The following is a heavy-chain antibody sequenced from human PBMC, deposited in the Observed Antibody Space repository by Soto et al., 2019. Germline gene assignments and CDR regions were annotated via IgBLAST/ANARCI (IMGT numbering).Heavy chain of an antibody. D-gene: IGHD6-6*01. V-gene: IGHV3-11*01. CDR1: GFSFSDSY. Sequence: QVHLVESGGGVVKPGGSVRLSCAASGFSFSDSYMSWVRQAPGKGLEWVSYISGSSITISHADSVKGRFTISRDNGKNSVYLQMDSLRAEDTAVYYCARFLGGIPARPFDCWGQGTLVTVSS. J-gene: IGHJ4*02. CDR2: ISGSSITI. CDR3: ARFLGGIPARPFDC.